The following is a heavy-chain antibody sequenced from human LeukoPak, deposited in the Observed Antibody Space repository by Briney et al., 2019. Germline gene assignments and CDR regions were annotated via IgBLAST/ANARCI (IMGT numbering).Heavy chain of an antibody. J-gene: IGHJ3*02. CDR3: ARVAVGGTRAFDI. CDR1: GFTFRNYW. D-gene: IGHD6-19*01. CDR2: IVGDGTRT. Sequence: GGSLRLSCAASGFTFRNYWMHWVRQAPEKGLVWVSRIVGDGTRTAYAASVKGRFTISRDNAKNTLYLQMNSLRGEDTAVYYCARVAVGGTRAFDIWGQGTMVTVSS. V-gene: IGHV3-74*01.